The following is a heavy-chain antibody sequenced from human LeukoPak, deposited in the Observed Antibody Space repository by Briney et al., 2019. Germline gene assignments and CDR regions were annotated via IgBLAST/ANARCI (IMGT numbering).Heavy chain of an antibody. CDR3: ARHLSGITGYTYGRGIDY. Sequence: GGSLRLSCTASGFTFSDYYMSWIRQAPGKGLEWVSYISSSGSTIYYADSVKGRFTISRDNAKNSLYLQMNSLRAEDTAVYYCARHLSGITGYTYGRGIDYWGQGTLVTVSS. J-gene: IGHJ4*02. D-gene: IGHD5-18*01. CDR1: GFTFSDYY. V-gene: IGHV3-11*04. CDR2: ISSSGSTI.